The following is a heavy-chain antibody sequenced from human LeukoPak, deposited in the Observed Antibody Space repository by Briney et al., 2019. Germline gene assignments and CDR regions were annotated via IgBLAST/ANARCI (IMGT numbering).Heavy chain of an antibody. J-gene: IGHJ4*02. Sequence: ASVKVSCKASVYTFTSYGISWVRQAPGQGLEWMGWISAYNGNTNYAQKLQGRVTMTTDTSTSTAYMELRSLRSDDTAVYYCARDYYDSRGYTYFDYWGQGTLVTVSS. V-gene: IGHV1-18*01. CDR3: ARDYYDSRGYTYFDY. CDR1: VYTFTSYG. D-gene: IGHD3-22*01. CDR2: ISAYNGNT.